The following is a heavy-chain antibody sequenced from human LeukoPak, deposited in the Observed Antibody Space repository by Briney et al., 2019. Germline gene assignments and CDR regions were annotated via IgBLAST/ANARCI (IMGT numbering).Heavy chain of an antibody. CDR2: IYYSGST. J-gene: IGHJ4*02. CDR1: GGSISSYY. D-gene: IGHD4-11*01. CDR3: ARRTSSNYVDY. V-gene: IGHV4-59*01. Sequence: PSETLSLTCTVSGGSISSYYWSWIRQPPGKGLEWIGYIYYSGSTNYNPSLKSRVTISVDTSKNQFSLKLSSVTAADTAVYFCARRTSSNYVDYWGQGTLVTVSS.